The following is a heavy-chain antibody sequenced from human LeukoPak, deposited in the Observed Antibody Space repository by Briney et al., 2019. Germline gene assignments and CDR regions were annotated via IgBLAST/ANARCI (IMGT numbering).Heavy chain of an antibody. CDR1: GETFSGYY. J-gene: IGHJ4*02. CDR2: ISHSGNT. Sequence: SETLSLTCAVYGETFSGYYWSWIRQPPGKGLEWIGEISHSGNTNYNPSLKSRVTVAVDTSKNQFSLQLTSVTAADTAVYYCARSVSLIRRIKCDYWSQGTVVTVSS. D-gene: IGHD3-10*01. V-gene: IGHV4-34*08. CDR3: ARSVSLIRRIKCDY.